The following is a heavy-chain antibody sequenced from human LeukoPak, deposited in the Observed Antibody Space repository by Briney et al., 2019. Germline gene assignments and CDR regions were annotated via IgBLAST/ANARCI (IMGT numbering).Heavy chain of an antibody. D-gene: IGHD3-22*01. Sequence: PSETLSLTCTVSGGSITTYFWSWIRQPAGMGLEWIGRIYTSGSTTYNPSLKSRVTMSVETSKNQFSLKLSSVTAADTAVYFCARDRVESSGYYYYYGMDVWGQGPRSPSP. CDR1: GGSITTYF. V-gene: IGHV4-4*07. CDR3: ARDRVESSGYYYYYGMDV. J-gene: IGHJ6*02. CDR2: IYTSGST.